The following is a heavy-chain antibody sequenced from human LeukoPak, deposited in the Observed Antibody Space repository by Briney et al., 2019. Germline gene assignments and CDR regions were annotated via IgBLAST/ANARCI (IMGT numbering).Heavy chain of an antibody. CDR2: IGGSGGIS. CDR3: AYEYKTPID. J-gene: IGHJ4*02. V-gene: IGHV3-23*01. Sequence: GGSLGLSCAASGFTFSSYSMNWVHQAPGKGLEWVSTIGGSGGISYYADSVKGRFTISRDNSKNTLYLQMNSLRAEDTAVYYCAYEYKTPIDWGQGTLVTVSS. D-gene: IGHD1-14*01. CDR1: GFTFSSYS.